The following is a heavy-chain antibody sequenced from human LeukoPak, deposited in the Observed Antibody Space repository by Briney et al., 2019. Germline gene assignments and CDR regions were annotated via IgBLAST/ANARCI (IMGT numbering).Heavy chain of an antibody. CDR2: INSDGSST. J-gene: IGHJ4*02. CDR1: GFTFSSYW. CDR3: AKFAPRECSGGSCFDY. V-gene: IGHV3-74*01. Sequence: GGSLRLSCAASGFTFSSYWMHWVRQAPGKGLVWVSRINSDGSSTSYADSVRGRFTISRDNSKNTLYLQMNSLRAEDTAVYYCAKFAPRECSGGSCFDYWGQGTLVTVSS. D-gene: IGHD2-15*01.